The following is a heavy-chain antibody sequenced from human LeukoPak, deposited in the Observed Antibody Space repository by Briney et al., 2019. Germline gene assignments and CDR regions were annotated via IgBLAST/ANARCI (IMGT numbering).Heavy chain of an antibody. D-gene: IGHD3-10*01. Sequence: SQTLPLTCTVSGGSISSGGYYWSWIRQHPGKGLEWIGYIYYSGSTYYNPSLKSRVTISVDTSKNQFSLKLSSVTAADTAVYYCASHLRFEKYFDYWGQGTLVTVSS. CDR1: GGSISSGGYY. J-gene: IGHJ4*02. CDR3: ASHLRFEKYFDY. V-gene: IGHV4-31*03. CDR2: IYYSGST.